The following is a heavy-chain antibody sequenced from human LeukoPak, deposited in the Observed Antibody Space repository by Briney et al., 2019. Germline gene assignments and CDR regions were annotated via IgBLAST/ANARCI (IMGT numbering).Heavy chain of an antibody. CDR2: IYPGDSDT. Sequence: GESLKISCKGSGYDFTNYWIAWVRQMPGKGLEWMGIIYPGDSDTRYSPSFQGQVTISADKSLSTAYLQWSSLKASDTAMYCCARLQTLVGARRHFDYWGQGTLVTVSS. V-gene: IGHV5-51*01. D-gene: IGHD1-26*01. CDR1: GYDFTNYW. J-gene: IGHJ4*02. CDR3: ARLQTLVGARRHFDY.